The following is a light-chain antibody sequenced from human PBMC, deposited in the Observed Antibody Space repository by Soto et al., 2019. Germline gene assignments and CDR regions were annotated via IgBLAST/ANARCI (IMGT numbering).Light chain of an antibody. CDR1: QSISGS. Sequence: DIQMTQSPSTLSASVGDRVTITCRASQSISGSLAWYQQKPGKAPKLLIYEASNLKSGVPSRFSGSGSGTEYTLTISSLQPDESASYYCQQYNGYWTFGQGTRVEI. J-gene: IGKJ1*01. CDR3: QQYNGYWT. V-gene: IGKV1-5*03. CDR2: EAS.